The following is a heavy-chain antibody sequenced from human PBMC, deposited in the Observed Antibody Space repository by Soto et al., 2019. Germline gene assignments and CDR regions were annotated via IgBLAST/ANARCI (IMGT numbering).Heavy chain of an antibody. CDR1: GYTFTSYG. CDR2: ISAYNGNT. Sequence: QVQLVQSGAEVKKPGASVKVSCKASGYTFTSYGISWVRQAPGQGLEWMGWISAYNGNTNYAQKLQGRVTMTTDTSTSTAYMELRSLRSDGTAVYYCARESPDIVVVVASYFDYWGQGTLVTVSS. V-gene: IGHV1-18*01. CDR3: ARESPDIVVVVASYFDY. D-gene: IGHD2-15*01. J-gene: IGHJ4*02.